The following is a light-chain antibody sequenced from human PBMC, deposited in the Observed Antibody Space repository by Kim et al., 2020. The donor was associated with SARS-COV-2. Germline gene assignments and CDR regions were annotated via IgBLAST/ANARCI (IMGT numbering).Light chain of an antibody. CDR1: SLRSYY. Sequence: SSELTQDPAVSVALGQTVKITCQGDSLRSYYTSWFQQKPGQAPVVVIYGKSNRPSGVPDRFSGSRSGNTASLAITGAQAEDEADYYCCSRDSSGDRLVFGGGTQLTVL. J-gene: IGLJ3*02. CDR3: CSRDSSGDRLV. CDR2: GKS. V-gene: IGLV3-19*01.